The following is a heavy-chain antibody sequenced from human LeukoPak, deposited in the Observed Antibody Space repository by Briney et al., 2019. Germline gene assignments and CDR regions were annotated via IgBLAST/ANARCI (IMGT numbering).Heavy chain of an antibody. CDR1: GDTFSSYA. Sequence: GSSVKVSCKASGDTFSSYALNWVRQAPGQGLEWMGGIIPIFGTANYAQKFQGRVTITADKSTSTAYMELSSLRSEDTAVYYCARAFGYGILTGYYYYWGQGTLVTVSS. J-gene: IGHJ4*02. CDR3: ARAFGYGILTGYYYY. V-gene: IGHV1-69*06. D-gene: IGHD3-9*01. CDR2: IIPIFGTA.